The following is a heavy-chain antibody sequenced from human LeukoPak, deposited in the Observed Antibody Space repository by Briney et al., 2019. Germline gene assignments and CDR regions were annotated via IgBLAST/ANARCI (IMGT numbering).Heavy chain of an antibody. CDR2: INPNSGGT. D-gene: IGHD3-3*01. V-gene: IGHV1-2*06. J-gene: IGHJ6*02. CDR1: GYTFTGYY. CDR3: ARGGYDFVYYYYGMDV. Sequence: ASVKVSCKASGYTFTGYYTHWVRQAPGQGLEWMGRINPNSGGTNYAQKFQGRVTMTRDTSISTAYMELSRLGSDDTAVYYCARGGYDFVYYYYGMDVWGQGTTVTVSS.